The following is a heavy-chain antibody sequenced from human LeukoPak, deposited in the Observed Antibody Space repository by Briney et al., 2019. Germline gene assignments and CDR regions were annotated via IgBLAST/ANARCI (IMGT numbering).Heavy chain of an antibody. CDR1: GYTFTSYG. V-gene: IGHV1-69*13. J-gene: IGHJ4*02. CDR2: IIPIFGTA. CDR3: ARGPRAAADDY. Sequence: ASVKVSCKASGYTFTSYGISWVRQAPGQGLEWMGGIIPIFGTANYAQKFQGRVTITADESTSTAYMELSGLTSEDTAVYYCARGPRAAADDYWGQGTLVTVSS. D-gene: IGHD6-13*01.